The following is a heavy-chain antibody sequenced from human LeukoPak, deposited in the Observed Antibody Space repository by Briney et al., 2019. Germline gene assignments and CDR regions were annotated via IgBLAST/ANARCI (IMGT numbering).Heavy chain of an antibody. Sequence: GGSLRLSCAASGFTFSSYAMSWVRQAPGKGLEWVSAISGSGGSTYYADSVKGRFTISRDNSKNTLYLQMNSLRAEDTAVYYCAKGSVPMVRGVPWYYYYYGMDVWGQGTTVTVSS. V-gene: IGHV3-23*01. CDR3: AKGSVPMVRGVPWYYYYYGMDV. D-gene: IGHD3-10*01. CDR2: ISGSGGST. CDR1: GFTFSSYA. J-gene: IGHJ6*02.